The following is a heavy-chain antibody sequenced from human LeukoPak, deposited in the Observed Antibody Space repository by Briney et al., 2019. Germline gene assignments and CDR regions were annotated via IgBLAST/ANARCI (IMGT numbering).Heavy chain of an antibody. CDR1: GGSITSGDYY. J-gene: IGHJ4*02. CDR2: IYYSGST. CDR3: ARDFRTYSYGYVDY. Sequence: SQTLSLTCTVSGGSITSGDYYWSWIRQPPGKGLEWIGYIYYSGSTYYNPSLKSRVTISVDTSTNQFPLKLSSVTAADTAVYYCARDFRTYSYGYVDYWGQGTLVTVSS. D-gene: IGHD5-18*01. V-gene: IGHV4-30-4*01.